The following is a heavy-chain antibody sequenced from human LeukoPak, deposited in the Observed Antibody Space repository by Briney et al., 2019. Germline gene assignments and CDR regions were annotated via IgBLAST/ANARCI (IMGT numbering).Heavy chain of an antibody. CDR1: GFTFSSYA. CDR3: GKGRDGYNADFDY. Sequence: PGGSLRLSCAASGFTFSSYAMSWVRQAPGKGLEWVSCISGSGGSTYYADSVKGRFTISRDNSKNTLYLQMNSLRAEDTAVYYCGKGRDGYNADFDYWGQGTLVTVSS. D-gene: IGHD5-24*01. CDR2: ISGSGGST. J-gene: IGHJ4*02. V-gene: IGHV3-23*01.